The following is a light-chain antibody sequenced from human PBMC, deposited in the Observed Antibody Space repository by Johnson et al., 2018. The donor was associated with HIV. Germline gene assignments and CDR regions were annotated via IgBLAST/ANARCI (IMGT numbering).Light chain of an antibody. CDR3: GTWISTGSV. CDR1: SSNIGNSY. V-gene: IGLV1-51*01. J-gene: IGLJ1*01. Sequence: QSVLTQPPSVSAAPGQKVTISCSGSSSNIGNSYVSWYQSLPGTAPKLLIYENDRRPSGIPDRFSASKSGTSATLAITGLQTGDEADYYCGTWISTGSVFGSGTKVTVL. CDR2: END.